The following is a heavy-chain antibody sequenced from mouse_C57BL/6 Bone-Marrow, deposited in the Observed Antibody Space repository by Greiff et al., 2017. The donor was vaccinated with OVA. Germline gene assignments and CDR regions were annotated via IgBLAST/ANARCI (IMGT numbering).Heavy chain of an antibody. D-gene: IGHD2-5*01. CDR3: ARGGGYSNYSAY. V-gene: IGHV1-81*01. CDR1: GYTFTSYG. CDR2: IYPRSGNT. J-gene: IGHJ3*01. Sequence: QVQLQQSGAELARPGASVKLSCKASGYTFTSYGISWVKQRTGQGLEWIGEIYPRSGNTYYNEKFKGKATLTADKSSSTAYMELRSLTSEDSAVYFCARGGGYSNYSAYWGQGTLVTVSA.